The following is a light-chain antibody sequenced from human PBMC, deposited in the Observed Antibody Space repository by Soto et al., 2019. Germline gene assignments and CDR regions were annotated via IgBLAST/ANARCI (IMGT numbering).Light chain of an antibody. CDR1: QSVSTN. CDR2: GAS. V-gene: IGKV3-15*01. J-gene: IGKJ5*01. CDR3: QQRSNWPPIT. Sequence: EIVMTQSPTTLSVSPGERATLSCRASQSVSTNLAWYQQKPGQVPSLLIYGASTRASGIPASFSGRGSGTEFTLTIGSLEPEDFAIYYCQQRSNWPPITFGQGTRLEIK.